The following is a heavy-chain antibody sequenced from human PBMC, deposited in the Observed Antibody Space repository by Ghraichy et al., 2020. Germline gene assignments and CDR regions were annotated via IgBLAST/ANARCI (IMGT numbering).Heavy chain of an antibody. Sequence: SETLSLTCTVSGGSISSSSYYWGWIRQPPGKGLEWIGSIYYSGSTYYNPSLKSRVTISVDTSKNQFSLKLSSVTAADTAVYYCARRVRLWFGELLSQFDYWGQGTLVTVSS. V-gene: IGHV4-39*01. D-gene: IGHD3-10*01. CDR1: GGSISSSSYY. J-gene: IGHJ4*02. CDR2: IYYSGST. CDR3: ARRVRLWFGELLSQFDY.